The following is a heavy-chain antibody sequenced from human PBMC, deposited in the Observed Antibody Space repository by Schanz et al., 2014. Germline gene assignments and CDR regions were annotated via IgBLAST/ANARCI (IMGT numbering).Heavy chain of an antibody. CDR2: INPNSGAT. Sequence: QVLLVQSGAEVKKPGASVKVSCKASGYTFTGYSMHWVRQAPGQGLEWLGWINPNSGATSSAQKFQGRVTMTRDTSSSTVYMQLSSLTSDDTAIYYCARVTTGYDSWGQGTLVTVSS. CDR1: GYTFTGYS. CDR3: ARVTTGYDS. J-gene: IGHJ4*02. D-gene: IGHD5-12*01. V-gene: IGHV1-2*02.